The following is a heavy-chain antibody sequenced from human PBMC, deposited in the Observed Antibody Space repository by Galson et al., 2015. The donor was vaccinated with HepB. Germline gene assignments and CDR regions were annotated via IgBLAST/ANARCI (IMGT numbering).Heavy chain of an antibody. CDR3: ARDQVTMVRGALYWYFDL. CDR1: GFTVSTKY. Sequence: SLRLSCAASGFTVSTKYMSWVRQAPGKGLEWVSTIYSGGSTYYTDSVRGRFTISRDNSKNTLYLQMNSLRVEDTAVYYCARDQVTMVRGALYWYFDLWGRGTLVTVSS. V-gene: IGHV3-66*01. J-gene: IGHJ2*01. D-gene: IGHD3-10*01. CDR2: IYSGGST.